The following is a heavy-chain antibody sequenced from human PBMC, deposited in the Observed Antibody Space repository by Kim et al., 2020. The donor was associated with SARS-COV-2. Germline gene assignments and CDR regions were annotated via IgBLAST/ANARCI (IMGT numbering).Heavy chain of an antibody. CDR1: GFTFSSYS. D-gene: IGHD3-22*01. Sequence: GGSLRLSCAASGFTFSSYSMNWVRQAPGKGLEWVSYISSSSSTIYYADSVKGRFTISRDNAKNSLYLQMNSLRDEDTAVYYCARDMGRPGNYYDSSGPRGYWGQGTLVTVSS. V-gene: IGHV3-48*02. CDR2: ISSSSSTI. J-gene: IGHJ4*02. CDR3: ARDMGRPGNYYDSSGPRGY.